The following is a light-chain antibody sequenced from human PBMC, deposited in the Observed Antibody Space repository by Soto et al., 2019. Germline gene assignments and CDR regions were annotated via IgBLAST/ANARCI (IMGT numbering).Light chain of an antibody. Sequence: EIVLTQSPGTLSLYRGERATLSCRASQTVNSIYFAWYQRKPGQAPRLLIYGASNRATGIPDSFSGSGSGTDFTLTISRLEAEDFGVYYCQQYDTSPRTFGQGTKVEIK. CDR3: QQYDTSPRT. J-gene: IGKJ1*01. V-gene: IGKV3-20*01. CDR2: GAS. CDR1: QTVNSIY.